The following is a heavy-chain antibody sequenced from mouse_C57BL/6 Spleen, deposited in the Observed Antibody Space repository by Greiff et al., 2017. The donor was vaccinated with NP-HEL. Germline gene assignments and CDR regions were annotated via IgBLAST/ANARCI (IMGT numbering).Heavy chain of an antibody. CDR3: ARDYGSSVMDY. Sequence: SGPVLVKPGASVKMSCKASGYTFTDYYMNWVKQSHGKSLEWIGVINPYNGGTSYNQKFKGKATLTVDKSSSTAYMELNSLTSEDSAVYYCARDYGSSVMDYWGQGTSVTVSS. CDR1: GYTFTDYY. J-gene: IGHJ4*01. D-gene: IGHD1-1*01. V-gene: IGHV1-19*01. CDR2: INPYNGGT.